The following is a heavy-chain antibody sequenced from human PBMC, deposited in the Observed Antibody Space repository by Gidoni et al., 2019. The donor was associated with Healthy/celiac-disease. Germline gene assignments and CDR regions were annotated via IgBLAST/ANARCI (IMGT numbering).Heavy chain of an antibody. V-gene: IGHV4-31*03. Sequence: QVQLQESGPGLVKPSQTLSLTCTVSGGSISSGGYYWSWFRQHPGKGLEWIGYIYYSGSTYYNPPLKSRVTIPVDTSKNQFPLKLSSVTAADTAVYSCARGVGATSPLYYWGQGTLVTVSS. J-gene: IGHJ4*02. D-gene: IGHD1-26*01. CDR3: ARGVGATSPLYY. CDR2: IYYSGST. CDR1: GGSISSGGYY.